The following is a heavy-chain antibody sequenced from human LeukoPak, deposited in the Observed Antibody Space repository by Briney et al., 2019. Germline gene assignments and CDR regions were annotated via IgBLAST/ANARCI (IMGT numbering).Heavy chain of an antibody. J-gene: IGHJ5*02. V-gene: IGHV4-61*02. CDR1: GGSISSGSYY. CDR2: IYTSGST. CDR3: ARAGITMVRGVITWFDP. D-gene: IGHD3-10*01. Sequence: SETLSLTCTVSGGSISSGSYYWSWIRQPAGKGLEWIGRIYTSGSTNYNPCLKSRVTISVDTSKNQFSLKLSSVTAADTAVYYCARAGITMVRGVITWFDPWGQGTLVTVSS.